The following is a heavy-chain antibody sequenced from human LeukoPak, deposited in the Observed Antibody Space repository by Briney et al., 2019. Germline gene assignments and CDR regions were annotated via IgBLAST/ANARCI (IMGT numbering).Heavy chain of an antibody. CDR3: ARDEYSYDNWFDP. Sequence: GASVKVSCKASGYTFTGYYMHWVRQAPGQGLEWMGRINPNSGGTNYAQKFQGRVTITADESTSTAYMELSSLRSEDTAVYYCARDEYSYDNWFDPWGQGTLVTVSS. D-gene: IGHD5-18*01. V-gene: IGHV1-2*06. CDR1: GYTFTGYY. J-gene: IGHJ5*02. CDR2: INPNSGGT.